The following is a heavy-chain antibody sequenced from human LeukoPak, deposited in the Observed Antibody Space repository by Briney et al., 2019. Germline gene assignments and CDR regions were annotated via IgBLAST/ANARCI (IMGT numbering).Heavy chain of an antibody. Sequence: SQTLSLTCTVSGGSINNGGYHWSWIRQHPGKGLEWIGYIYYSGSSYYNPSLRSRVTISADTSKNHFSLKLSSVTAADTAVYYCARNRDGYNSFDYWGQGTLVTVSS. CDR1: GGSINNGGYH. CDR2: IYYSGSS. V-gene: IGHV4-31*03. J-gene: IGHJ4*02. D-gene: IGHD5-24*01. CDR3: ARNRDGYNSFDY.